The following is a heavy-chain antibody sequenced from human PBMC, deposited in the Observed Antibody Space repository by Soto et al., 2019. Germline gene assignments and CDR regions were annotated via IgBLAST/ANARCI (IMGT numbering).Heavy chain of an antibody. V-gene: IGHV3-23*01. CDR1: GFTLSSYA. CDR2: ISGSGGST. CDR3: AREGFTMVRGVFITAGYFDY. Sequence: EVQLLESGGGLVQPGGSLRLSCAASGFTLSSYAMSWVRQAPGKGLEWVSGISGSGGSTNYADSVKGRFTISRDNSKNALYLQMDRLRAEDTAVYYCAREGFTMVRGVFITAGYFDYWGQGTLVTVSS. J-gene: IGHJ4*02. D-gene: IGHD3-10*01.